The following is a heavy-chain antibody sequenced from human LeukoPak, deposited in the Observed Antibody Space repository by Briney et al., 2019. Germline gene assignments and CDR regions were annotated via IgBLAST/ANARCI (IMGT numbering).Heavy chain of an antibody. Sequence: GASVKVSCKASGYTFTSYDINWVRQATGQGLEWMGWMNPNSGNTGYAQKFQGRVTMTRNTSISTAYMELSSLRSEDTAVYYCAKDQRWESPHYLDSWGQGTLVTVSS. J-gene: IGHJ4*02. D-gene: IGHD1-26*01. CDR3: AKDQRWESPHYLDS. CDR1: GYTFTSYD. V-gene: IGHV1-8*01. CDR2: MNPNSGNT.